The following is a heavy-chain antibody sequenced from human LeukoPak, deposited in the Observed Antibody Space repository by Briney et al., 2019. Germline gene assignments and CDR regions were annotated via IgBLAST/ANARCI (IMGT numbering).Heavy chain of an antibody. CDR2: ISPYNGDG. D-gene: IGHD5-12*01. J-gene: IGHJ4*02. CDR1: GYSFANYG. Sequence: ASVKVSCKTFGYSFANYGISWVRQAPGQGLEWMAWISPYNGDGIAAQRFQGRLSMTTDPSTSTAYMELRSLRSDDTAVYYCARDLTAERGYSFVSGPFDSWGQGTLVTVSS. CDR3: ARDLTAERGYSFVSGPFDS. V-gene: IGHV1-18*01.